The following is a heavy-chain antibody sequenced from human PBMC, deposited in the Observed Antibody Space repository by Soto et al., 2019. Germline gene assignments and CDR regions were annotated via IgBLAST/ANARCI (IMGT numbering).Heavy chain of an antibody. D-gene: IGHD6-19*01. CDR1: GDSVSSVTAT. CDR3: ARDSSGFHWYFDL. V-gene: IGHV6-1*02. Sequence: QVQLQQSGPELVKPSQTLSLICAISGDSVSSVTATWSWIRQSPSRGLEWLGRTYYRSKWYNDSSVSVKSRIAITPDTSKHQLSLQLSSVTPEDTAVYVCARDSSGFHWYFDLLGRGTLVTVSS. J-gene: IGHJ2*01. CDR2: TYYRSKWYN.